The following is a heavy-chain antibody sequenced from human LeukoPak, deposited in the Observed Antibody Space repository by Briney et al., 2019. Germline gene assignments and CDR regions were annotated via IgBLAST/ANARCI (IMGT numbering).Heavy chain of an antibody. CDR3: ARVYGSGYDFRGAFDI. J-gene: IGHJ3*02. Sequence: PSETLSLTCTVSGGSISSYYWSWIRQPPGKGLEWIGYIYYSGSTNHNPSLKSRVTISVDTSKNQFSLKLSSVTAADTAVYYCARVYGSGYDFRGAFDIWGQGTMVTVSS. CDR1: GGSISSYY. V-gene: IGHV4-59*01. D-gene: IGHD5-12*01. CDR2: IYYSGST.